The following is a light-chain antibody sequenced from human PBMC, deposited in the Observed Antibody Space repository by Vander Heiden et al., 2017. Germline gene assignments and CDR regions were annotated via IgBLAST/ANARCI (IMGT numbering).Light chain of an antibody. J-gene: IGKJ2*01. CDR2: GAS. CDR3: QQYNNWPPMYT. Sequence: IVSPHSQPTLPVSHGEEPTLPSRASQSVSSSLAWYQQKPGQAPRLLIYGASTRATGIPARFSGSGSGTEFTLTISSLQSEDFAVYYCQQYNNWPPMYTFGQGTKLEIK. V-gene: IGKV3-15*01. CDR1: QSVSSS.